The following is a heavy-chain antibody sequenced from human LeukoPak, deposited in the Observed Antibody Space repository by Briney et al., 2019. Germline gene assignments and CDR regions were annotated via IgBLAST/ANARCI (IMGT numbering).Heavy chain of an antibody. CDR2: IYYSGNT. V-gene: IGHV4-59*11. D-gene: IGHD6-19*01. Sequence: PSETLTLTCIVLGSSISSHYWTWIRQSPGKGREYIGYIYYSGNTNYNPSLKSRVTISVDRSKDQFSLKLTSVTAEDTAVYYCARINSGWYFDYWGQGTLVTVSS. CDR3: ARINSGWYFDY. J-gene: IGHJ4*02. CDR1: GSSISSHY.